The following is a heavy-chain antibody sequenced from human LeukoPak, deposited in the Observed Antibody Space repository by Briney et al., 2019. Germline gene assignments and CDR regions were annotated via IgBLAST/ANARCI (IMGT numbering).Heavy chain of an antibody. CDR2: INPNSGGT. D-gene: IGHD3-10*01. J-gene: IGHJ4*02. CDR3: AYDYYGSGSYGY. CDR1: GYTFTGYY. V-gene: IGHV1-2*02. Sequence: WASVKVSCKASGYTFTGYYMHWVRQAPGQGLEWMGWINPNSGGTNYAQKFQGRVTMTRDTSISTAYMELSRLRSDDTAVYYCAYDYYGSGSYGYWGQGTLVTVSS.